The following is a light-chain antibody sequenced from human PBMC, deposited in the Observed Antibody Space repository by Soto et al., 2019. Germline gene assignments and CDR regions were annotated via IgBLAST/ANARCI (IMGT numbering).Light chain of an antibody. J-gene: IGLJ1*01. CDR2: EVT. CDR3: CSYAGSNNLKV. Sequence: QSVLTQPHSASGSPGQSVTISCTGTSSDVGGYNYVSWYQQHPGKAPKLMIYEVTKRPSGVPDRFSGSKSGNTASLTVSGLQAEDEADYYCCSYAGSNNLKVFGTGTKLTLL. V-gene: IGLV2-8*01. CDR1: SSDVGGYNY.